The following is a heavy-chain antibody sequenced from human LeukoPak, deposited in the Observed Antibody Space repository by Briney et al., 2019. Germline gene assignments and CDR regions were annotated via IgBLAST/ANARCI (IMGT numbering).Heavy chain of an antibody. CDR1: GYSISSGYY. J-gene: IGHJ4*02. CDR2: IYHSGST. Sequence: SETLSLTCAVSGYSISSGYYWGWIRQPPGKGLEWIGSIYHSGSTYYNPSLKSRVTISVDTSENQFSLKLSSVTAADTAVYYCARHPDPYSSVDYWGQGTLVTVSS. CDR3: ARHPDPYSSVDY. D-gene: IGHD6-19*01. V-gene: IGHV4-38-2*01.